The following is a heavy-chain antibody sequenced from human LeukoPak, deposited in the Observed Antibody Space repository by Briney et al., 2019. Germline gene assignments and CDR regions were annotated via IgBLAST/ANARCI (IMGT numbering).Heavy chain of an antibody. CDR2: VSESGDGT. CDR3: AKGKVNHLGALDF. V-gene: IGHV3-23*01. D-gene: IGHD1-26*01. CDR1: GFSFSIYA. Sequence: PGGSLRLSCAASGFSFSIYAISWVRQAPGKGLEWVSSVSESGDGTYYADSVMGRFIISRDNSRKTFHLQMDSLRADDTAIYYCAKGKVNHLGALDFWGQGTLVTVSS. J-gene: IGHJ4*02.